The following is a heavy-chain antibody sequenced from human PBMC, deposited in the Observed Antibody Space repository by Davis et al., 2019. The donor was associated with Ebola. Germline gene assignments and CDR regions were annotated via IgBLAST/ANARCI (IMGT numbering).Heavy chain of an antibody. CDR1: GGSVNIIDYY. J-gene: IGHJ6*02. D-gene: IGHD2-15*01. Sequence: MPGGSLRLSCTVSGGSVNIIDYYWTWIRQPPGKGLEWIGYIYYTGSTNYNPSLKSRVTISVDTSKNQFSLKLSSVTAADTAVYYCAREVVVAATPGDYYYYGMDVWGQGTTVTVSS. CDR3: AREVVVAATPGDYYYYGMDV. CDR2: IYYTGST. V-gene: IGHV4-61*08.